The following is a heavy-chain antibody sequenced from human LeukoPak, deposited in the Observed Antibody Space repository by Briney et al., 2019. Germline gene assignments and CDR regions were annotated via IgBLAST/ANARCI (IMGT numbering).Heavy chain of an antibody. J-gene: IGHJ6*04. CDR3: AELGITMIGGV. V-gene: IGHV3-21*01. CDR1: GFTFSSYS. CDR2: ISSNSSYI. D-gene: IGHD3-10*02. Sequence: GGSLRLSCAASGFTFSSYSMNWVRQAPGKGLEWVSSISSNSSYIYYADSVKGRFTISRDNAKNSLYLQMNSLRAEDTAVYYCAELGITMIGGVWGKGATVTISS.